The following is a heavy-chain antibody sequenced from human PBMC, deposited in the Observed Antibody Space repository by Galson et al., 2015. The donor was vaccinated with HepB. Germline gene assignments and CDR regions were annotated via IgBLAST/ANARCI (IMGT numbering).Heavy chain of an antibody. CDR2: INPNSGGT. CDR1: GYTFTGYY. CDR3: ARDLYAVAGMYYYYYGMDV. Sequence: SVKVSCKASGYTFTGYYMHWVRQAPGQGLEWMGWINPNSGGTNYAQKFQGRVTMTRDTSISTAYMELSRLRSDDTAVYYCARDLYAVAGMYYYYYGMDVWGQGTTVTVSS. V-gene: IGHV1-2*02. D-gene: IGHD6-19*01. J-gene: IGHJ6*02.